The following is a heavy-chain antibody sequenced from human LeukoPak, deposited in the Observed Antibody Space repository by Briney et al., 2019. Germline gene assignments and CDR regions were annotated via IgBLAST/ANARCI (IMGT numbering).Heavy chain of an antibody. CDR1: GGTFSSYA. Sequence: ASVKVSCKASGGTFSSYAISWVRQAPGQGLEWMGRIIPILGIANYAQKFQGRVTITADKSTSTAYMELSSLRSEDTAVYYCARKSGGYYFMDVWGKGTTVTVSS. J-gene: IGHJ6*03. D-gene: IGHD3-10*01. V-gene: IGHV1-69*04. CDR3: ARKSGGYYFMDV. CDR2: IIPILGIA.